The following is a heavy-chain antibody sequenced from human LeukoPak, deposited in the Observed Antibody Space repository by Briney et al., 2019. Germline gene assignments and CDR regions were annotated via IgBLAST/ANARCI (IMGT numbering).Heavy chain of an antibody. CDR2: IYSGGST. CDR3: ARSSGARDIHPSYYFDY. CDR1: GFTVSSNY. J-gene: IGHJ4*02. V-gene: IGHV3-66*01. D-gene: IGHD3-10*01. Sequence: PGGSLRLSCAASGFTVSSNYMSWVRQAPGKGLEWVSVIYSGGSTYYADSVKGRFTISRDNSKNTLYLQMNSLRAEDTAVYYCARSSGARDIHPSYYFDYWGQGTLVTVSS.